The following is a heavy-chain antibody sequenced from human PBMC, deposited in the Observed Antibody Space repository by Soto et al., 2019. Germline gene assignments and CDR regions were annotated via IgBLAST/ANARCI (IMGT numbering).Heavy chain of an antibody. CDR2: MNPNGGGT. J-gene: IGHJ6*03. CDR1: GYTFTGHY. V-gene: IGHV1-2*04. D-gene: IGHD3-10*02. CDR3: ARGSNYFRAPGYYYYMDV. Sequence: QVQLVQSGAEVKEAGASVIVSCKASGYTFTGHYIHWLRQAPGQGLEWLGWMNPNGGGTNYAQKCQGWVSMTRDTSISTAYMELTRLRSDDTAVYFCARGSNYFRAPGYYYYMDVWGKGTTVTVSS.